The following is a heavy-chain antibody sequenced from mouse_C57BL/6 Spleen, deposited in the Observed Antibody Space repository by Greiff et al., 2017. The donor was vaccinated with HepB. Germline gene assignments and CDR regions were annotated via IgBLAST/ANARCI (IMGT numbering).Heavy chain of an antibody. D-gene: IGHD4-1*01. Sequence: VQRVESGPELVKPGASVKISCKASGYAFSSSWMNWVKQRPGKGLEWIGRIYPGDGDTNYNGKFKGKATLTADKSSSTAYMQLSSLTSEDSAVYFCASWDSYAMDYWGQGTSVTVSS. J-gene: IGHJ4*01. CDR2: IYPGDGDT. CDR1: GYAFSSSW. CDR3: ASWDSYAMDY. V-gene: IGHV1-82*01.